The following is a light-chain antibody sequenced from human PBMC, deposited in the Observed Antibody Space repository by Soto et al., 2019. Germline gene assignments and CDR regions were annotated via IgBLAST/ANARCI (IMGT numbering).Light chain of an antibody. J-gene: IGLJ1*01. V-gene: IGLV2-14*03. CDR3: SSYTGTSTQV. CDR2: DVT. CDR1: SSDVGHYDY. Sequence: QSALTQPASVSGSPGQSITISCTGSSSDVGHYDYVSWFHQHPGRAPTLLIYDVTYRPSGVSNRFSGAKSGSTASLTISGLRTEDEANYYRSSYTGTSTQVFGTGTKLTVL.